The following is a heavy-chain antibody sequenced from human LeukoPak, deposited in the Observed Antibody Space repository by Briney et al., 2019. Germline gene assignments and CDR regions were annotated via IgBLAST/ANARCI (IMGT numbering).Heavy chain of an antibody. CDR2: IGRTSFYI. D-gene: IGHD3-22*01. CDR1: GFAFSSYS. Sequence: AGGSLRLSCAASGFAFSSYSLNWVRQSPGKGLEWVSSIGRTSFYIFYADSVKGRLTISRDNAKNSLYLHMNSLRAEDTAVYYCARVAGYSDSTGYYYYFDYWGQGTLVTVSS. J-gene: IGHJ4*02. CDR3: ARVAGYSDSTGYYYYFDY. V-gene: IGHV3-21*01.